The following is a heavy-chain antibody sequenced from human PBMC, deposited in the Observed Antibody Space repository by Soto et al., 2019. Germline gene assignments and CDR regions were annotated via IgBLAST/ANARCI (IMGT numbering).Heavy chain of an antibody. CDR1: GFSLRRSGVG. J-gene: IGHJ6*03. Sequence: QITLKESGPTLVNPTQTLTLTCTFSGFSLRRSGVGVGWIRQPPGKALEWLALIYWDNDKRYSPSLKTRLSISKDTSKNQVVLTMTNMDPMDTATYYCTHRQDYNYINVWGKGTTVTVSS. CDR2: IYWDNDK. CDR3: THRQDYNYINV. V-gene: IGHV2-5*02.